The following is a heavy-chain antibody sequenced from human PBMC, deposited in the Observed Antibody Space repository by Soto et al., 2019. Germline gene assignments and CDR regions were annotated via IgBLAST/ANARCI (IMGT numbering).Heavy chain of an antibody. V-gene: IGHV4-61*02. CDR2: VYSSGST. CDR1: GGSVSSGSYY. CDR3: ARREDTFDF. Sequence: SETLSLTCTVSGGSVSSGSYYWTWIGQPAGKGLDWLGRVYSSGSTTYNPSLKSRLTMSVDTSKNQFSLHRTPVTAADTAFYYCARREDTFDFWGQGMLVTVSS. J-gene: IGHJ4*02.